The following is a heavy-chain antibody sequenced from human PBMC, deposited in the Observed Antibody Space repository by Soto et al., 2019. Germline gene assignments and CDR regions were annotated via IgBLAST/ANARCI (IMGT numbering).Heavy chain of an antibody. Sequence: EVQLVESGGGLVQPGGSLRLSCAASGFTFSSYWMHWVRQAPGKGLVWVSRINSDGSSTSYADSVKGRFTISRDNAKNTLYLQMNSLRAEDTAVYYCARVGTTLYYYGMDVWGQGTTVTGSS. J-gene: IGHJ6*02. CDR1: GFTFSSYW. CDR2: INSDGSST. CDR3: ARVGTTLYYYGMDV. D-gene: IGHD4-17*01. V-gene: IGHV3-74*01.